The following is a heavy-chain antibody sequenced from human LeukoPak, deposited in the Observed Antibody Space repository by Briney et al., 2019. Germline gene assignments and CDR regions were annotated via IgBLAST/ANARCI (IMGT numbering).Heavy chain of an antibody. CDR1: GYTFTGYY. D-gene: IGHD1-26*01. CDR3: ARVGSGSFVYYYYMDV. Sequence: ASVKVSCKASGYTFTGYYMHWVRQAPGQGLEWMGWINPNSGGTNYAQKFQGWVTMTRDTSISTAYMELSRLRSDDTAVYYCARVGSGSFVYYYYMDVWGKGTTVTVSS. CDR2: INPNSGGT. J-gene: IGHJ6*03. V-gene: IGHV1-2*04.